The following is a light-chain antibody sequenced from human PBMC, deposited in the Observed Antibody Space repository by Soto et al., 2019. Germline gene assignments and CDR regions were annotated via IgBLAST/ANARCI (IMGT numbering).Light chain of an antibody. CDR1: SSDVGGYNY. CDR2: DVS. V-gene: IGLV2-14*01. Sequence: SALTPPASVSGSPGQSITISCTGTSSDVGGYNYVSWYQQHPGKAPKLMIYDVSNRPSGVSNRFSGSKSGNTASLTISGLQAEDEADYYCSSYTSSSTLLFGGGTKLTV. J-gene: IGLJ2*01. CDR3: SSYTSSSTLL.